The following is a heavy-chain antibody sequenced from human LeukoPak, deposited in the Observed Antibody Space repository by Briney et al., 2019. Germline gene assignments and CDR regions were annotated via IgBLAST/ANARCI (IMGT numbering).Heavy chain of an antibody. V-gene: IGHV1-18*01. CDR3: ARGATSWEPPAY. D-gene: IGHD1-26*01. CDR1: GGTFSSYA. CDR2: ISAYNGNT. Sequence: ASVKVSCKASGGTFSSYAISWVRQAPGQGLEWMGWISAYNGNTNYAQKLQGRVTMTTDTSTSTAYMELRSLRSDDTAVYYCARGATSWEPPAYWGQGTLVTISS. J-gene: IGHJ4*02.